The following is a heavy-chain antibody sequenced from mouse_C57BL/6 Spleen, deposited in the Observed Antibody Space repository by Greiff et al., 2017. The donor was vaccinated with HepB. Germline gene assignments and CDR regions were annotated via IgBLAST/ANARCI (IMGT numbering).Heavy chain of an antibody. J-gene: IGHJ2*01. CDR2: INPGSGGT. V-gene: IGHV1-54*01. Sequence: QVQLQQSGAELVRPGTSVKVSCKASGYAFTNYLIEWVKQRPGQGLEWIGVINPGSGGTNYNEKFKGKATLTADKSSRTAYMQLSSLTSEDSAVYFCARSHYFDYWGQGTTLTVSS. CDR3: ARSHYFDY. CDR1: GYAFTNYL.